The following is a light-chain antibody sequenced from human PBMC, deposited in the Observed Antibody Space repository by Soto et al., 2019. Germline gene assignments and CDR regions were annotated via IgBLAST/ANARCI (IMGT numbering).Light chain of an antibody. J-gene: IGKJ3*01. CDR2: GAS. CDR3: QQLKTYPPFFP. CDR1: PGIRSY. Sequence: DIQLTHSPSFLSASVGDRVTITCRASPGIRSYLAWYQQRPGKAPELLIYGASTLRPGGASRFSGSGSGTEFHLTNSSLQPDDFTTYFCQQLKTYPPFFPVGPGPKVDL. V-gene: IGKV1-9*01.